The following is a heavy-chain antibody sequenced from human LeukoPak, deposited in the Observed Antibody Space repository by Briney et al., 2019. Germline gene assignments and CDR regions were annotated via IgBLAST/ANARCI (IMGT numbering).Heavy chain of an antibody. J-gene: IGHJ6*02. CDR1: GFTLSSYW. V-gene: IGHV3-74*01. CDR2: INSDGSST. CDR3: ASSLTTVTSHYYYYGMDV. D-gene: IGHD4-17*01. Sequence: GGSLRLSCAASGFTLSSYWMHWVRQAPGKGLVWVSRINSDGSSTSYADSVKGRFTISRDNAKNTLYLQMNSLRAEDTAVYYCASSLTTVTSHYYYYGMDVWGQGTTVTVSS.